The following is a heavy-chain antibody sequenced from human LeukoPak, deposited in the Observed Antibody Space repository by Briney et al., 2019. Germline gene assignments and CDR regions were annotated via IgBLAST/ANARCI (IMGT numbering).Heavy chain of an antibody. CDR2: IYYRGTT. V-gene: IGHV4-59*05. J-gene: IGHJ4*02. Sequence: SETLSLTCTVSGGAISSHYWSWIRQPAGKGLEWIGRIYYRGTTYYNTSLKSRVTITVDTSNNQFSLKLNSVTAADTAVYFCAREYSRSVVAGSRPDYWGQGLLVAVSS. D-gene: IGHD2-21*01. CDR1: GGAISSHY. CDR3: AREYSRSVVAGSRPDY.